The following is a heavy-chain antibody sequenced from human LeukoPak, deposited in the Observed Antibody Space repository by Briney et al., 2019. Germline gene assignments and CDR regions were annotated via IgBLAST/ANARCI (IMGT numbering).Heavy chain of an antibody. CDR3: ARQGGYSSSPDF. V-gene: IGHV4-59*08. D-gene: IGHD6-13*01. Sequence: SETLSLTCTVSGGSISNYYWNWIRQPPGKGLEWIGYIYYSGSTNYNPSLKSRVTISVDTSRNQFSLKLNSVTAADTAVYYCARQGGYSSSPDFWGQETLVTVSS. J-gene: IGHJ4*02. CDR2: IYYSGST. CDR1: GGSISNYY.